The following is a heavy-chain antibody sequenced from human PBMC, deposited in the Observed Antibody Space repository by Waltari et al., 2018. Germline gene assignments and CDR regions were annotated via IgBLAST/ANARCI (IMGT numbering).Heavy chain of an antibody. CDR2: IIPILGIA. CDR1: GGTFSSYT. CDR3: ASSSGWYWAWFDY. J-gene: IGHJ4*02. Sequence: QVQLVQSGAEVKKPGSSVKVSCKASGGTFSSYTSSWVRQAPGQGLEWMGRIIPILGIANYAQKFQGRVTITADKSTSTAYMELSSLRSEDTAVYYCASSSGWYWAWFDYWGQGTLVTVSS. V-gene: IGHV1-69*02. D-gene: IGHD6-19*01.